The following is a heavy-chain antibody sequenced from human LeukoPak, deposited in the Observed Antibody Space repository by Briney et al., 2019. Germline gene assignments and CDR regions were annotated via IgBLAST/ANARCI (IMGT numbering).Heavy chain of an antibody. D-gene: IGHD2-21*01. V-gene: IGHV3-9*01. CDR2: ISWNSGSI. CDR1: GFTFDDYA. J-gene: IGHJ2*01. Sequence: GGSLRLSCAASGFTFDDYAMHWVRQAPGKGLEWVSGISWNSGSIGYADSVKGRFTISRDNAKNSLYLQMNSLRAEDTALYYCAKEHNRYFDLWGRGTLVTVSS. CDR3: AKEHNRYFDL.